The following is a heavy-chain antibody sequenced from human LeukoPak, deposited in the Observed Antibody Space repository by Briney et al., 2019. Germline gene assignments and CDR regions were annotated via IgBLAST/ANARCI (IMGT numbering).Heavy chain of an antibody. CDR2: ISGSGGST. V-gene: IGHV3-23*01. CDR3: AKDLVSYYDILTGYSAFDY. Sequence: GGSLRLSCAASGFTFSSYAMSWVRQAPGKGLEWVSAISGSGGSTYYSDSVKGRFTISRDNSKNTLYLQMNSLRAEDTAVYYCAKDLVSYYDILTGYSAFDYWGQGTLVTVSS. J-gene: IGHJ4*02. CDR1: GFTFSSYA. D-gene: IGHD3-9*01.